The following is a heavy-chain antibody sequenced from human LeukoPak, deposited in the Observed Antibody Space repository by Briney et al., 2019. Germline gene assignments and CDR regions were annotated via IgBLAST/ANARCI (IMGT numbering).Heavy chain of an antibody. D-gene: IGHD3-22*01. CDR3: ARDASYYDIATD. J-gene: IGHJ4*02. Sequence: PGGSLRLSCAASGFIFSSYWMHWVCQAPGKGLVWVSRINSDGSSTSYADSVKGRFTISRDNAKNTLYLQMNSLRAEDTAVYYCARDASYYDIATDWGQGTLVTVSS. CDR1: GFIFSSYW. V-gene: IGHV3-74*01. CDR2: INSDGSST.